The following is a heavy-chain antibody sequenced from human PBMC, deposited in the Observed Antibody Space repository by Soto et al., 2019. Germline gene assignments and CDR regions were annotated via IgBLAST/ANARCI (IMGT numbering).Heavy chain of an antibody. CDR3: AAEAGRDGYNPFDY. D-gene: IGHD5-12*01. Sequence: SVKVSFKASGFTFTSSAVQWVRQARGQRLEWIGWIVVGSGNTNYAQKFQERVTITRDMSTSTAYMELSSLRSEDTAVYYCAAEAGRDGYNPFDYWGQGTLVTVSS. CDR2: IVVGSGNT. V-gene: IGHV1-58*01. CDR1: GFTFTSSA. J-gene: IGHJ4*02.